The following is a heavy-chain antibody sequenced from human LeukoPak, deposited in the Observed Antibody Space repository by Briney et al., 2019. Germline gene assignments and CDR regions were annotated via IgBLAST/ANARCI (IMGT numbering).Heavy chain of an antibody. D-gene: IGHD1-26*01. V-gene: IGHV3-7*01. CDR2: IKQDGSDT. J-gene: IGHJ4*02. Sequence: PGGSLRLSCAASEFTFSNYWMSWVRQAPGRGLEWVANIKQDGSDTFYVDSVKGRFIISRDNADNSLYLQMNSLRAEDTAVYYCVRGGAGSGSFDYWGQGTLVTVSS. CDR1: EFTFSNYW. CDR3: VRGGAGSGSFDY.